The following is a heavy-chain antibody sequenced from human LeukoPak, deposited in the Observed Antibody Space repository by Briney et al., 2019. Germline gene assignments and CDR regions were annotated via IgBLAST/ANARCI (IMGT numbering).Heavy chain of an antibody. J-gene: IGHJ4*02. Sequence: SETLSLTCTVSGGSINSYYWSWIRQPPGKGLEWIGYIYYSGSTNYSPSLKGRVTISVDTSKNQFSLKLSSVAAADTAVYYCARGLAAAGTSYFDYWGQGTLVTVSS. D-gene: IGHD6-13*01. CDR1: GGSINSYY. CDR3: ARGLAAAGTSYFDY. CDR2: IYYSGST. V-gene: IGHV4-59*01.